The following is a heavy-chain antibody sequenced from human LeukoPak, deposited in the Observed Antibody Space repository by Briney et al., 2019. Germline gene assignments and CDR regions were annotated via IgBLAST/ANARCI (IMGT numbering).Heavy chain of an antibody. CDR1: GGTFSSYA. CDR3: ARTTYYYDSSGYYYVY. CDR2: IIPILGIA. Sequence: LVKDSCKASGGTFSSYAISWMRQAPGQGLEWMGRIIPILGIANYAQKFQGRVTITADKSTSTAYMELSSLRSEDTAVYYCARTTYYYDSSGYYYVYWGQGTLVTVSS. D-gene: IGHD3-22*01. J-gene: IGHJ4*02. V-gene: IGHV1-69*04.